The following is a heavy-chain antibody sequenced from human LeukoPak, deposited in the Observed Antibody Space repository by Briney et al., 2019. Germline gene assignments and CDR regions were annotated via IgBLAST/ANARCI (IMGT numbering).Heavy chain of an antibody. CDR2: INWNGGST. D-gene: IGHD3-10*01. CDR3: ARDQDYGSGSYYGMDV. Sequence: GGSLRLSCAASGFTFDDYGMCWVRQAPGKGLEWVSGINWNGGSTGYADSVKGRFTISRDNAKNSLYLQMNSLRAEDTALYYCARDQDYGSGSYYGMDVWGQGTTVTVSS. CDR1: GFTFDDYG. V-gene: IGHV3-20*04. J-gene: IGHJ6*02.